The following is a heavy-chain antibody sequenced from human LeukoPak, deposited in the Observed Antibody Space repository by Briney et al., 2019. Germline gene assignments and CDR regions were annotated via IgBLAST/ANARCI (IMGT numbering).Heavy chain of an antibody. D-gene: IGHD3-10*01. V-gene: IGHV3-11*01. CDR1: GFTFSDYY. CDR3: ARVTGYGSGTRFDP. CDR2: ISSSGSTI. Sequence: GGTLRLSCAASGFTFSDYYMSWIRQAPGKGLECVSYISSSGSTIYYADSVKGRFTISRDNAKNSLYLQMNSLRAEDTAVYYCARVTGYGSGTRFDPWGQGTLVTVSS. J-gene: IGHJ5*02.